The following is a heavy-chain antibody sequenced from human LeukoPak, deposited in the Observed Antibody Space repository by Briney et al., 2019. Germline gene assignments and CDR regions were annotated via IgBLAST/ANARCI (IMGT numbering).Heavy chain of an antibody. D-gene: IGHD1/OR15-1a*01. CDR3: ARLYNWNNYKDY. Sequence: GESLKISCKGSGYSFTSYGISWVRQAPGQGLEWMGWISAYNGNTNYAQKLQGRVTMTTDTSTSTAYMELRSLRSDDTAVYYCARLYNWNNYKDYWGQGTLVTVSS. V-gene: IGHV1-18*01. J-gene: IGHJ4*02. CDR2: ISAYNGNT. CDR1: GYSFTSYG.